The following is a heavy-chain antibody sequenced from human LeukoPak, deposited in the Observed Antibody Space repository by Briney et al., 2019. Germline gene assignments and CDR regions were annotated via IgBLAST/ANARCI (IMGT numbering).Heavy chain of an antibody. D-gene: IGHD3-22*01. CDR3: AKDSYYYDSSGSVDPPVY. Sequence: GRSLRLSCAASGFTFSSYGMHWVRQAPGKGLEWVAAISGSGGSTYYADSVKGRFTISRDNSKNTLYLQMNSLRAEDTAVYYCAKDSYYYDSSGSVDPPVYWGQGTLVTVSS. CDR1: GFTFSSYG. V-gene: IGHV3-23*01. J-gene: IGHJ4*02. CDR2: ISGSGGST.